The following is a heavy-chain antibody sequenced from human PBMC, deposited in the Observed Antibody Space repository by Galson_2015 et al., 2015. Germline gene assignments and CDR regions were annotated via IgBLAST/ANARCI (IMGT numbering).Heavy chain of an antibody. V-gene: IGHV3-7*01. J-gene: IGHJ4*02. CDR1: GFTFSSYW. D-gene: IGHD2-15*01. CDR3: ARGQRARARYCSGGSCLPHY. Sequence: SLRLSCAASGFTFSSYWMSWVRQAPGKGLEWVANIKQDGSEKYYVDSVKGRFTISRDNAKNSLYLQMNSLRAEDTAVYYCARGQRARARYCSGGSCLPHYWGQGTLVTVSS. CDR2: IKQDGSEK.